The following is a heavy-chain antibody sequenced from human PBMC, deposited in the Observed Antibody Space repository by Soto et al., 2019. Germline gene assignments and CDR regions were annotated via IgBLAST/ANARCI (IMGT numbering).Heavy chain of an antibody. Sequence: AXTLSLTFAVYCGSFLGYYWSWIRQPPGKGLEWIGEINHSGSTNYNLSLKSRVTISVDTSKNQFSLKLSSVTAADTAVYYCARGLLIVVVPAAIRAGNWFDPWGQGTLVTVSS. CDR1: CGSFLGYY. D-gene: IGHD2-2*02. CDR2: INHSGST. CDR3: ARGLLIVVVPAAIRAGNWFDP. V-gene: IGHV4-34*01. J-gene: IGHJ5*02.